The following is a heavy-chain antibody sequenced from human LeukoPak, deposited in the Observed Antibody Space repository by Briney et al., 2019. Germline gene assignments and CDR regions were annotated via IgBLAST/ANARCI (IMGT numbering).Heavy chain of an antibody. Sequence: GASVKVSCKASGYTLTGYYVHWVRQAPGQGIEWMGWINPNSGGTNYAQKFQGRVTMTRDTSISTAYMELSRLRSDGTAVYYCAKEGGYCSSGTCYPWWFDPWGQGTLVTVSS. CDR3: AKEGGYCSSGTCYPWWFDP. V-gene: IGHV1-2*02. J-gene: IGHJ5*02. D-gene: IGHD2-15*01. CDR1: GYTLTGYY. CDR2: INPNSGGT.